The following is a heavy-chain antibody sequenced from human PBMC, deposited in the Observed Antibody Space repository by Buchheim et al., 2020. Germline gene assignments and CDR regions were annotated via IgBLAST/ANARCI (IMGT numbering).Heavy chain of an antibody. Sequence: EVQLVESGGGLVQTGGSLRLSCAASEFTSRRYWVHWVRQAPGKGLVWVSRINPEGSTTTYADSVKGRFTISRDDGKNAVYLQMNSLRAEDTALYYCAGAPDCGGGSCYGYHYYGLDVWGQG. V-gene: IGHV3-74*01. CDR2: INPEGSTT. D-gene: IGHD2-15*01. CDR3: AGAPDCGGGSCYGYHYYGLDV. CDR1: EFTSRRYW. J-gene: IGHJ6*02.